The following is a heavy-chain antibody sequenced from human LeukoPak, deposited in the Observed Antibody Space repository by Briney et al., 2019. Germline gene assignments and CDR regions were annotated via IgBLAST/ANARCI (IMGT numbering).Heavy chain of an antibody. CDR1: GFTFSSYA. CDR3: AKDVGYSSSWYYDY. CDR2: ISWNSGSI. J-gene: IGHJ4*02. V-gene: IGHV3-9*01. D-gene: IGHD6-13*01. Sequence: LRLSCAASGFTFSSYAMHWVRQAPGKGLEWVSGISWNSGSIGYADSVKGRFTISRDNAKNSLYLQMNSLRAEDTALYYCAKDVGYSSSWYYDYWGQGTLVTVSS.